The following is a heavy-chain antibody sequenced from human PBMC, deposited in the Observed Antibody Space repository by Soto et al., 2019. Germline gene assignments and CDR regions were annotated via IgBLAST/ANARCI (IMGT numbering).Heavy chain of an antibody. D-gene: IGHD3-10*01. CDR1: GWSFSGYY. CDR2: IKHSGST. Sequence: SETLSLTCAVYGWSFSGYYWSWIRQPPGKGQEWIGEIKHSGSTNYNPSLKSRVTISVDTSKNQFSLKLSSVTAADTAVYYCATLRYGSGNYYYYYGMDVWGQGTTVTVSS. CDR3: ATLRYGSGNYYYYYGMDV. J-gene: IGHJ6*02. V-gene: IGHV4-34*01.